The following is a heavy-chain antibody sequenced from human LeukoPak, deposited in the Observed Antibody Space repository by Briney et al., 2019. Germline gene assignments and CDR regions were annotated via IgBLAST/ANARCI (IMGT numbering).Heavy chain of an antibody. CDR3: ARDSGYGADY. J-gene: IGHJ4*02. V-gene: IGHV4-59*12. D-gene: IGHD4-17*01. CDR2: IYYSGST. CDR1: GGSISSYY. Sequence: SETLSLTCTVSGGSISSYYWSWIRQPPGKGLEWIGYIYYSGSTNYNPSLKSRVTISVDTSKNQFSLKLSSVTAADTAVYYCARDSGYGADYWGQGTLVTVSS.